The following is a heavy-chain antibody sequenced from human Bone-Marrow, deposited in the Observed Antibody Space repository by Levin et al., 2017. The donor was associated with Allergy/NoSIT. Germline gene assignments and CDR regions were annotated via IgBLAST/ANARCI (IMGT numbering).Heavy chain of an antibody. J-gene: IGHJ4*02. CDR3: ARGRYYDYIWGSYRYPCHFDY. CDR2: INHSGST. D-gene: IGHD3-16*02. V-gene: IGHV4-34*01. CDR1: GGSFSGYY. Sequence: SETLSLTCAVYGGSFSGYYWSWIRQPPGKGLEWIGEINHSGSTNYNPSLKSRVTISVDTSKNQFSLKLSSVTAADTAVYYCARGRYYDYIWGSYRYPCHFDYWGQGTLVTVSS.